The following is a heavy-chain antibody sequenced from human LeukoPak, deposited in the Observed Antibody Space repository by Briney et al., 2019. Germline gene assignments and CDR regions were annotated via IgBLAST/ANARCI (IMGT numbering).Heavy chain of an antibody. CDR3: ARAGQSDY. CDR1: GFTFTDYW. V-gene: IGHV3-7*03. CDR2: IKQDGSEK. J-gene: IGHJ4*02. Sequence: GGSLRLSCAASGFTFTDYWMSWVRQAPGKGLEWVANIKQDGSEKYYVDSVKGRFTISRDNAKNSLFLQVNSLRAEDTAVYYCARAGQSDYWGQGTLVTVSS.